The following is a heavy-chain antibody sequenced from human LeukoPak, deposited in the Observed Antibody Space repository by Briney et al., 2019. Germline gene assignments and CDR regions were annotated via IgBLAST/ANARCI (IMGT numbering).Heavy chain of an antibody. V-gene: IGHV3-23*01. CDR2: ISIDGGRT. Sequence: PGGSLRLSCAASGFTVSSNVMSWVRQAPGKGPEWVSTISIDGGRTYYADSVKGRFTVSRETSKNTLYLQMNSLRAEDTAVYYCARKGIGSSRYQNMDVWGKGTTVTVSS. CDR1: GFTVSSNV. CDR3: ARKGIGSSRYQNMDV. J-gene: IGHJ6*03. D-gene: IGHD6-25*01.